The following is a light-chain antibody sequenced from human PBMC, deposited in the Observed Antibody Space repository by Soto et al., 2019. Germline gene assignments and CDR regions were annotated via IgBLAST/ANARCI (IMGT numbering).Light chain of an antibody. J-gene: IGKJ2*01. V-gene: IGKV1-33*01. CDR1: QDIGAH. CDR3: QHYKDVYT. Sequence: DIQMTQSPSSLSASVGDRVTITCQASQDIGAHLNWYQHVPGKAPDLLVYGAFNVVSRGVPSTFSGGKSGTDFTFTIRHLRPEDNATYYCQHYKDVYTFGQGTKLEIK. CDR2: GAF.